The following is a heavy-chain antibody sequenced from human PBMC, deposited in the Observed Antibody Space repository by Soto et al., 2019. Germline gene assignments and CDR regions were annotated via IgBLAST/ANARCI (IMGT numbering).Heavy chain of an antibody. D-gene: IGHD2-2*03. CDR3: AKMEGMDPWAYSFDY. CDR2: IYGGGNGP. Sequence: EVQVLESGGGLVQPGGSLRLSCAATGFTFRDFAMSWVRQAPGKGLEWVSRIYGGGNGPHYADSVKGRVTISRDNSKNTLYLQMNSLRADDTAVYYCAKMEGMDPWAYSFDYWGQGTLVTVSS. J-gene: IGHJ4*02. CDR1: GFTFRDFA. V-gene: IGHV3-23*01.